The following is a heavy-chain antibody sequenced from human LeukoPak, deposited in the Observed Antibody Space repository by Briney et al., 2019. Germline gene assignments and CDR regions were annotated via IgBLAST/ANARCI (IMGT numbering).Heavy chain of an antibody. J-gene: IGHJ4*02. V-gene: IGHV3-48*03. CDR2: ITNSGNSI. Sequence: GRSLRLSCAASGFTFSSYAMHWVRQAPGKGLEWLSFITNSGNSIYYADSVRGRFTISRDDAKNSLYLQINSLRAEDTAVYYCARDRAVANIGQLSPFHYCGQGTLVTVSS. CDR3: ARDRAVANIGQLSPFHY. D-gene: IGHD1-1*01. CDR1: GFTFSSYA.